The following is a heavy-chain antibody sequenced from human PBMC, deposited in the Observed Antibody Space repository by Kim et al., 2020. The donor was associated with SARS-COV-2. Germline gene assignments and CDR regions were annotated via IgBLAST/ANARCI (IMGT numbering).Heavy chain of an antibody. Sequence: SVKVSCKASGDTFSSDSITWVRQGPGQGLEWMGEINPIFGPPNYAQKFQGRVSITADESTTIVYMELSSLTSDDTAVYYCARHAGTYFYWFDPWGQGTL. V-gene: IGHV1-69*13. J-gene: IGHJ5*02. CDR2: INPIFGPP. CDR1: GDTFSSDS. D-gene: IGHD3-10*01. CDR3: ARHAGTYFYWFDP.